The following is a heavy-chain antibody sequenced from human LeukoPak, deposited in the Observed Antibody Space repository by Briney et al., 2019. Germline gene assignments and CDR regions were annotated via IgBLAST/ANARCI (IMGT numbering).Heavy chain of an antibody. J-gene: IGHJ4*02. CDR1: GYTFTGYY. D-gene: IGHD6-6*01. CDR2: INPNSGDT. CDR3: ARATYSSSDY. V-gene: IGHV1-2*02. Sequence: ASVKVSCKASGYTFTGYYIHWVRQAPGQGLEWMGWINPNSGDTNYAQKFQGRVTMTRDTSISTAYMELSRLVPDDTAVYYCARATYSSSDYWGQGTLVTVSS.